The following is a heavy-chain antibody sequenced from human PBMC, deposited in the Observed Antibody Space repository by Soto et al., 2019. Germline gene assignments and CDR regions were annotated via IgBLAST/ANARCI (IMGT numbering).Heavy chain of an antibody. CDR2: ISSSSSTI. CDR1: GFTFRSYN. J-gene: IGHJ4*01. CDR3: ARGGTIAVTTIGDY. V-gene: IGHV3-48*02. D-gene: IGHD5-12*01. Sequence: GGSLRLSCAASGFTFRSYNMNWVRKAPGKGLDWLSYISSSSSTIYYADSVKGRFTISRDNAKNSLYLQMNSLRDDDTAMYYCARGGTIAVTTIGDYWGQGTLVTVSS.